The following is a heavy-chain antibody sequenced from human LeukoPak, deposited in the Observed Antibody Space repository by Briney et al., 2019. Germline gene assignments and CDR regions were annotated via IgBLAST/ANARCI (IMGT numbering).Heavy chain of an antibody. D-gene: IGHD2-21*01. CDR1: GFTFSSYG. V-gene: IGHV3-23*01. Sequence: GGTLRLSCAASGFTFSSYGMSWVRQAPGKGLEWVSAISGSGGSTYYADSVKGRFTISRDNSKNTLYLQMNSLRAEDTAVYYCVLFLRYVDYWGQGTLVTVSS. CDR2: ISGSGGST. J-gene: IGHJ4*02. CDR3: VLFLRYVDY.